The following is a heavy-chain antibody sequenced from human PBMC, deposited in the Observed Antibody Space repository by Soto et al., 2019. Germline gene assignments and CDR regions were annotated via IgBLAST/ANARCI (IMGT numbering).Heavy chain of an antibody. J-gene: IGHJ6*02. CDR2: INPNSGGT. CDR1: GYTFTGYY. Sequence: ASVKVSCKASGYTFTGYYMHWVRQAPGQGLEWMGWINPNSGGTNYAQKFQGRVTMTRDTSISTTYMELSRLRSDDTAVYYCARDSNSSCPYYYYYGMDVWGQGTTVTVSS. D-gene: IGHD2-2*01. V-gene: IGHV1-2*02. CDR3: ARDSNSSCPYYYYYGMDV.